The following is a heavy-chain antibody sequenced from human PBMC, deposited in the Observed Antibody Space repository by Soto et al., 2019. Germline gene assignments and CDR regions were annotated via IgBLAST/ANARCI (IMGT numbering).Heavy chain of an antibody. D-gene: IGHD2-2*01. J-gene: IGHJ6*02. CDR2: IIPIFGTA. CDR1: GGTFSSYA. CDR3: ARDFVYCSSTSCYPPGYVMDV. Sequence: SVKVSCKASGGTFSSYAISWVRQAPGQGLEWMGGIIPIFGTANYAQKFQGRVTITANESTSTAYMELSSLRSEDTAVYYCARDFVYCSSTSCYPPGYVMDVWGQGTTVTVSS. V-gene: IGHV1-69*13.